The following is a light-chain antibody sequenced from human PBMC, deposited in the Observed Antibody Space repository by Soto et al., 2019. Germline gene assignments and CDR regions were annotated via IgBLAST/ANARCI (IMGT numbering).Light chain of an antibody. CDR2: AAS. Sequence: DIQLTQSPSFLSASVGDRVTITCRASQGISSFLAWYQQKPGEAPKLLIYAASTLQSGVPSRFSGSGSGTEFTLTISSLQPEDFATYYCQQLDSCPITFGQGTRLEIK. CDR1: QGISSF. V-gene: IGKV1-9*01. CDR3: QQLDSCPIT. J-gene: IGKJ5*01.